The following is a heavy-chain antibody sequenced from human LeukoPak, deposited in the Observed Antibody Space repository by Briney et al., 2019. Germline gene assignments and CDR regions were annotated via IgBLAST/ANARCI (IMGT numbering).Heavy chain of an antibody. D-gene: IGHD3-22*01. CDR3: ARKLLDYDRSGPSFDY. J-gene: IGHJ4*02. V-gene: IGHV3-23*01. Sequence: GGSLRLSCAAAGFIFNTYAINWVRQAQGKGLEWVSAIRGGGDYIYYEHSVKGRFSRSRDNSKNTLYLQMNSLSADDTAVYYCARKLLDYDRSGPSFDYWGQGTLVTVSS. CDR2: IRGGGDYI. CDR1: GFIFNTYA.